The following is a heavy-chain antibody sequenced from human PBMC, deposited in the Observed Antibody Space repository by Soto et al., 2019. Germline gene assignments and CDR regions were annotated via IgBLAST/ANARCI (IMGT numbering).Heavy chain of an antibody. CDR3: ATVVFPASRHTDFDF. CDR2: IYYGGTT. J-gene: IGHJ4*02. V-gene: IGHV4-39*02. D-gene: IGHD2-15*01. Sequence: SETLSLTCTVSGASISTTNYYWGWVRQPPGKGPDWIGNIYYGGTTYYNPSLKSRVTISVDTSKNHFSLKVNSVTAADTAVYYCATVVFPASRHTDFDFWCPGTLVTVSS. CDR1: GASISTTNYY.